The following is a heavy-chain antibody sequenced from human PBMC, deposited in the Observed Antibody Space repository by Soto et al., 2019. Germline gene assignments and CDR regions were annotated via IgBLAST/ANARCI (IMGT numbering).Heavy chain of an antibody. CDR3: ARAYDSNGNHAFDI. J-gene: IGHJ3*02. CDR1: GGSISGYF. V-gene: IGHV4-4*07. D-gene: IGHD3-22*01. Sequence: AETLSLTCTVSGGSISGYFWSWIRQPAGKGLDWIGRIYSSGSTNYNPSLNSRITMSVDTSKNQFSLKLSSVSAADTAVYYCARAYDSNGNHAFDIWGQGTLVTVSS. CDR2: IYSSGST.